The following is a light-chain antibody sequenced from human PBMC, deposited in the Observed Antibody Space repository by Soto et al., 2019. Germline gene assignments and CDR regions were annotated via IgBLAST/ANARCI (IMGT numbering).Light chain of an antibody. J-gene: IGKJ3*01. CDR2: ATS. Sequence: DIQMTQSPFILSASVGDRVTITCLASASMSDCLAWYQQKPGKVPKLLIYATSTLQSGVPSRFSGSGFGTDFTLTISSLQPEDVATYYCQKHNSAPLFFGPGTKVDI. CDR1: ASMSDC. V-gene: IGKV1-27*01. CDR3: QKHNSAPLF.